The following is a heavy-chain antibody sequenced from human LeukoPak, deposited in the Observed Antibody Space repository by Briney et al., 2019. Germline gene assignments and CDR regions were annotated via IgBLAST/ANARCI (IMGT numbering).Heavy chain of an antibody. CDR1: GFTFSSYA. J-gene: IGHJ4*02. D-gene: IGHD3-3*01. CDR3: AKDQRHDFWSGYHLLY. CDR2: ISSNGGST. V-gene: IGHV3-64*01. Sequence: GGSLRLSCAASGFTFSSYAMHWVRQAPGKGLEYVSAISSNGGSTYYANSVKGRFTISRDNSKNTLYLQMGSLKSDDTAVYYCAKDQRHDFWSGYHLLYWGQGTLVTVSS.